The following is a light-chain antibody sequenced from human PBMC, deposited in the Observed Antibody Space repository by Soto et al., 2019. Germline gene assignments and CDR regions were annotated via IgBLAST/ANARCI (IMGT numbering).Light chain of an antibody. Sequence: QSALTQPASVSGSPGQSITISCTGTSSDIGGYNHVSWYQQHPDKAPKPIIYEVSNRPSGVSDRFSASKSGNTASLTISGLQAEDEADYYCTSHASTSTLVVFGGGTKLTVL. CDR2: EVS. CDR1: SSDIGGYNH. CDR3: TSHASTSTLVV. J-gene: IGLJ2*01. V-gene: IGLV2-14*01.